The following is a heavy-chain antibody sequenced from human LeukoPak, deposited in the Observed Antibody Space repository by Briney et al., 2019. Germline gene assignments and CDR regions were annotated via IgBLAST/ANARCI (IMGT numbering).Heavy chain of an antibody. CDR1: GGSISSGDYY. V-gene: IGHV4-30-4*08. CDR3: ARDRIAARPYYFDY. D-gene: IGHD6-6*01. Sequence: SETLSLTCTVPGGSISSGDYYWSWIRQPPGKCLEWIGYIYYSGSTYYNPSLKSRVTISVDTSKNQFSLKLSSVTAADTAVYYCARDRIAARPYYFDYWGQGTLVTVSS. CDR2: IYYSGST. J-gene: IGHJ4*02.